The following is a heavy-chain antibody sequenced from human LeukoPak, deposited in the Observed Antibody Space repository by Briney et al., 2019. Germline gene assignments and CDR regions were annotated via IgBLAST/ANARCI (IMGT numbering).Heavy chain of an antibody. CDR1: GFIFSDYG. V-gene: IGHV3-33*01. J-gene: IGHJ6*02. CDR3: ARGKLELGLDYYYYGMDV. D-gene: IGHD1-7*01. Sequence: PGRSLRLSYAASGFIFSDYGIHWVRQAPGKGLEWVAVIWYDGSNKYYADSVKGRFTISRDNSKNTLYLQMNSLRAEDTAVYYCARGKLELGLDYYYYGMDVWGQGTTVTVSS. CDR2: IWYDGSNK.